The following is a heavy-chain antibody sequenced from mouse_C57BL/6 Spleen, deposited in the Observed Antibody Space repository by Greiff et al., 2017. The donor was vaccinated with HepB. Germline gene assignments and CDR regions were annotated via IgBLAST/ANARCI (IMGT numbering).Heavy chain of an antibody. Sequence: QVQLKQSGAELVKPGASVKLSCKASGYTFTSYWMHWVKQRPGQGLEWIGMIHPNSGSTNYNEKFKSKATLTVDKSSSTAYMQLSSLTSEDSAVYYCARYYGSSYLDYWGQSTTLTVSS. CDR1: GYTFTSYW. D-gene: IGHD1-1*01. V-gene: IGHV1-64*01. CDR2: IHPNSGST. CDR3: ARYYGSSYLDY. J-gene: IGHJ2*01.